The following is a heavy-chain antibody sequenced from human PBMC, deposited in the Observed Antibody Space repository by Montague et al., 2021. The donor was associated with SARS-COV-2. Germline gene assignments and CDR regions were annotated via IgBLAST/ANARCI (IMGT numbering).Heavy chain of an antibody. J-gene: IGHJ3*02. CDR2: IHYSGST. Sequence: SETLSLTCTVSGGSISSGSYYWGWIRQPPGKGLEWIGSIHYSGSTYYNPSLKSRVTISVDTSKYHFSLKLSSVTAADTAVYYCARQVGATLRHAFDIWGQGTMVTVSS. CDR1: GGSISSGSYY. D-gene: IGHD1-26*01. CDR3: ARQVGATLRHAFDI. V-gene: IGHV4-39*01.